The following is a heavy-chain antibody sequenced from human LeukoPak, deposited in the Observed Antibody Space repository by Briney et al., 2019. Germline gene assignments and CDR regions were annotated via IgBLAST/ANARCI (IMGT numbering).Heavy chain of an antibody. V-gene: IGHV3-23*01. D-gene: IGHD3-10*01. CDR3: AKDVPMAAAADY. CDR1: GFTFRNYA. J-gene: IGHJ4*02. CDR2: ISGSGGST. Sequence: GGSLRLSCAASGFTFRNYAMSWVRQAPGKGLEWVSVISGSGGSTYYADSVKGRFTISRDNSKNTLHLQMNSLRAEDTAVYYCAKDVPMAAAADYWGQGTLVTVSS.